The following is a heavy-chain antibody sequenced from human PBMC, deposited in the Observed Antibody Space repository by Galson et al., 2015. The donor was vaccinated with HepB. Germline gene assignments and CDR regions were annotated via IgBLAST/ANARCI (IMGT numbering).Heavy chain of an antibody. CDR1: RYIFSTYG. Sequence: QSGAEVKKPGASVKVSCKASRYIFSTYGISWVRQAPGQGLEWMGWISVYNGNTNYAQKLQGRVTMTTDTSTSTAYMELRSLRSDDTAVYYCARARYSSSPPDYWGQGTLVTVSS. CDR3: ARARYSSSPPDY. D-gene: IGHD6-6*01. V-gene: IGHV1-18*01. CDR2: ISVYNGNT. J-gene: IGHJ4*02.